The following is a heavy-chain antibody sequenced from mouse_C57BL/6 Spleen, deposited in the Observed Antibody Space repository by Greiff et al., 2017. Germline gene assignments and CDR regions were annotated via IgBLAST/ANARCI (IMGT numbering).Heavy chain of an antibody. CDR2: INPNNGGT. V-gene: IGHV1-18*01. Sequence: EVQLQESGPELVKPGASVKIPCKASGYTFTDYNMDWVKQSHGKSLEWIGDINPNNGGTIYNQKFKGKATLTVDKSSSTAYMELRSLTSEDTAVYYCARDGGDGYLYYFDYWGQGTTLTVSS. J-gene: IGHJ2*01. CDR3: ARDGGDGYLYYFDY. D-gene: IGHD2-3*01. CDR1: GYTFTDYN.